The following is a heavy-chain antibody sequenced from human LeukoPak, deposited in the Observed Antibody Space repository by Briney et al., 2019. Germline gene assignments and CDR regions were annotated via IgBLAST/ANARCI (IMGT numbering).Heavy chain of an antibody. CDR3: ARGATGAEPF. D-gene: IGHD1-14*01. CDR2: INPKSGGT. J-gene: IGHJ4*02. Sequence: GASVKVSCKASAYTFTGYYTHWVRQAPGQGLEWMGWINPKSGGTNYAQKFQGRVTMTTDTSTNTGYMELRSLRSDDTAVYFCARGATGAEPFWGQGTLVTVSS. V-gene: IGHV1-2*02. CDR1: AYTFTGYY.